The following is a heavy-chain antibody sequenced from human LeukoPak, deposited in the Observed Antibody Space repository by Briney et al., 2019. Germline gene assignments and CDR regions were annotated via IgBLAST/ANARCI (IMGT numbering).Heavy chain of an antibody. Sequence: SETLSLTCAVSGYSISSGYYWGWIRQPPGKGLEWIGSIYHSGSTYYNPSLKSRVTISVDTSKNQFSLKLTSVTAADTAVYYCARYTSSSDCSGGSCHLDYWGQGTLVTVSS. V-gene: IGHV4-38-2*01. D-gene: IGHD2-15*01. J-gene: IGHJ4*02. CDR3: ARYTSSSDCSGGSCHLDY. CDR1: GYSISSGYY. CDR2: IYHSGST.